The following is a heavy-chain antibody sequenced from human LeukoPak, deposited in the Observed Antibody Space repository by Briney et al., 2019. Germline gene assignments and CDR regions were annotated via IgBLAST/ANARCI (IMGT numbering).Heavy chain of an antibody. CDR2: ISGSGGST. J-gene: IGHJ5*02. CDR3: AKIIAAAGSGS. Sequence: GGSLRLSCAASGFTFDDYAMHWVRQAPGKGLEWVSAISGSGGSTYYADSVKGRFTISRDNSKNTLYLQMNSLRAEDTAVYYCAKIIAAAGSGSWGQGTLVTVSS. D-gene: IGHD6-13*01. CDR1: GFTFDDYA. V-gene: IGHV3-23*01.